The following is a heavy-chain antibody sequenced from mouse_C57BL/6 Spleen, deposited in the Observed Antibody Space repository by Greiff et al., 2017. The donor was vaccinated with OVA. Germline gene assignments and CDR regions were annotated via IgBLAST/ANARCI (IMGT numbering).Heavy chain of an antibody. Sequence: EVKLMESGGGLVKPGGSLKLSCAASGFTFSDYGMHWVRQAPEKGLEWVAYISSGSSTIYYADTVKGRFTISRDNAKNTLFLQMTSLRSEDTAMYYCARGSNYVGYFDVWGTGTTVTVSS. D-gene: IGHD2-5*01. CDR1: GFTFSDYG. J-gene: IGHJ1*03. CDR2: ISSGSSTI. CDR3: ARGSNYVGYFDV. V-gene: IGHV5-17*01.